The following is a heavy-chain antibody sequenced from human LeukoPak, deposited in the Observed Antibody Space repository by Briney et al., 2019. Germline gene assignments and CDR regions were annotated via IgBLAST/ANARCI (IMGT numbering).Heavy chain of an antibody. CDR3: AREDPHTYNFDF. CDR1: GYSFTSYH. J-gene: IGHJ4*02. CDR2: LKSSGDTT. D-gene: IGHD1-1*01. Sequence: GASVKVSCKTSGYSFTSYHMHWLRQAPGQGLEWVGILKSSGDTTVHAQKFQGRVTVTRDTSTSTVYMELSSLSSEDTAVYYCAREDPHTYNFDFWGPGTLVTVSS. V-gene: IGHV1-46*01.